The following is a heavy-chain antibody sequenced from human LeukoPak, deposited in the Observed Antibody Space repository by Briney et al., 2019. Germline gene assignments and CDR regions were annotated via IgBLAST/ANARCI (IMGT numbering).Heavy chain of an antibody. CDR1: GSGFTFNNYW. CDR3: ARDGSWYDGRYYYYYMDV. V-gene: IGHV3-74*01. Sequence: GGSLRLSCAASGSGFTFNNYWMHWVRQAPGKGLVWVSRINADGSTTSYADSVKGRFTISRDNSKNTLYLQMNSLRAEDTAVYYCARDGSWYDGRYYYYYMDVWGKGTTVTVSS. J-gene: IGHJ6*03. D-gene: IGHD6-13*01. CDR2: INADGSTT.